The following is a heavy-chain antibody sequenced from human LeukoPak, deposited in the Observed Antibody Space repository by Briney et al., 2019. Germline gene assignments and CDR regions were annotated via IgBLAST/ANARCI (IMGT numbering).Heavy chain of an antibody. Sequence: ASVKVSCKASGYTFTSYYMHWVRQAPGQGPEWMGIINPSGGSTSYAQKFQGRVTMTRDTSTSTVYMELSSLRSVDTAVYYCARYWAAAAFDYWGQGTLVTVSS. D-gene: IGHD6-13*01. CDR2: INPSGGST. V-gene: IGHV1-46*01. CDR3: ARYWAAAAFDY. J-gene: IGHJ4*02. CDR1: GYTFTSYY.